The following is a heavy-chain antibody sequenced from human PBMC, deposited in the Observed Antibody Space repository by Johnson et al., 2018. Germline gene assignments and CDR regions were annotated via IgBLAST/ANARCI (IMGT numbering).Heavy chain of an antibody. Sequence: QEQLVESGGGVVQPGRSLRLSCAASGFTFNNYAMHWVRQALGKGLQWVAVISYDGSNKNYADSVRGRITISRDKSQTTLYLQMNRLRAEETAVYDCASGGWGVVATGGDMDVGGKGTTVTVSS. CDR1: GFTFNNYA. J-gene: IGHJ6*03. CDR3: ASGGWGVVATGGDMDV. D-gene: IGHD5-12*01. V-gene: IGHV3-30-3*01. CDR2: ISYDGSNK.